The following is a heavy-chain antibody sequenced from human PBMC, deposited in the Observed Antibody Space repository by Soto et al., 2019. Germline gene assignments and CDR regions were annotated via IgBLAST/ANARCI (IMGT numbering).Heavy chain of an antibody. Sequence: EVQLLESGGGLVQPGGSLRLSCAASGFTFSSYAMSWVRQAPGKGLEWVSAISGSGGSTYYADSVKGRFTISRDNSKNTLYLQMNSLRAEDTAVYYCAKVPESQYYDSSGYEYYFDYWGQGTLVTVSS. CDR3: AKVPESQYYDSSGYEYYFDY. V-gene: IGHV3-23*01. J-gene: IGHJ4*02. CDR1: GFTFSSYA. D-gene: IGHD3-22*01. CDR2: ISGSGGST.